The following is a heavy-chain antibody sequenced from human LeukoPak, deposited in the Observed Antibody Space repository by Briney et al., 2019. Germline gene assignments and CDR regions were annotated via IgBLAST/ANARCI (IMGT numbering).Heavy chain of an antibody. J-gene: IGHJ4*02. D-gene: IGHD2-21*01. Sequence: QPGGSLRLSCAASGFTLSSYAMSWVRQAPGKGLEWVSAIGDSGNTYHADSVKGRFTISRDSSKNTLFLQMNRLRPEDAAVYYCAKAPVTTCRGAYCYPFDYWGQGTLVTVSS. CDR3: AKAPVTTCRGAYCYPFDY. V-gene: IGHV3-23*01. CDR2: IGDSGNT. CDR1: GFTLSSYA.